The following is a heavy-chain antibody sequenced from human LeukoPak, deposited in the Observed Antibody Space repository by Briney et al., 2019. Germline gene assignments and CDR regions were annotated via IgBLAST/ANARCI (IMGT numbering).Heavy chain of an antibody. CDR2: IYYSGST. CDR1: GGSFSGFY. J-gene: IGHJ5*02. CDR3: ARGSSSSGWFDP. V-gene: IGHV4-31*11. D-gene: IGHD6-6*01. Sequence: SETLSLTCAVYGGSFSGFYWSWIRQHPGKGLEWIGYIYYSGSTYYNPSLKSRVTISVDTSKNQFSLKLSSVTAADTAVYYCARGSSSSGWFDPWGQGTLVTVSS.